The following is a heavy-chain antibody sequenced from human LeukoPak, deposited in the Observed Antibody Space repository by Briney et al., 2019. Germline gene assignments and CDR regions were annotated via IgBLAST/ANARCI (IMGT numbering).Heavy chain of an antibody. CDR2: IYPGDSDT. CDR3: ARQNPYYGSGSYSYNWFDP. J-gene: IGHJ5*02. D-gene: IGHD3-10*01. Sequence: GESLKISCEGSGYSFTSCWIGWVRQMPGKGLEWMGIIYPGDSDTRYSPSFQGQVTISADKSISTAYLQWSSLKASDTAMYYCARQNPYYGSGSYSYNWFDPRGQGTLVTVSS. V-gene: IGHV5-51*01. CDR1: GYSFTSCW.